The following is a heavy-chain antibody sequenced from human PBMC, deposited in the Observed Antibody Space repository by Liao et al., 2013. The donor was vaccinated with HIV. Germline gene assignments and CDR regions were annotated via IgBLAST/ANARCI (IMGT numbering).Heavy chain of an antibody. D-gene: IGHD3-3*01. Sequence: QVQLQESGPGLVKPSQTLSLTCTVSGGSISSGSYYWSWIRQPAGKGLEWIGRIYTSGSTNYNPSLKSRVTISVDTSKNQFSLKLSSVTAADTAVYYCAGRFLELGYWGQGTLVTVSS. CDR2: IYTSGST. CDR1: GGSISSGSYY. V-gene: IGHV4-61*02. CDR3: AGRFLELGY. J-gene: IGHJ4*02.